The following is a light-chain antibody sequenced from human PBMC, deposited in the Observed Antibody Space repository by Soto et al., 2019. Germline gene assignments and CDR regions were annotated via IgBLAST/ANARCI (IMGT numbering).Light chain of an antibody. CDR1: QTVNSDY. CDR3: HQFGYSPRT. Sequence: EIVLTQSPGTLSLSPGETATLSCRASQTVNSDYLAWFQQRPGQAPRLLLFATSRRATDIPDRFSGSGSGTDFTLASRRLEPEYFAVYYCHQFGYSPRTFAQGTKVE. V-gene: IGKV3-20*01. CDR2: ATS. J-gene: IGKJ1*01.